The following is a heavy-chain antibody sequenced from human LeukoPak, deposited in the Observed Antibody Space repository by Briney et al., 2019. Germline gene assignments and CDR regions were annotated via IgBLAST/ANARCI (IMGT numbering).Heavy chain of an antibody. CDR2: IKQDGSEK. D-gene: IGHD2-2*01. CDR1: GFTFSNYW. V-gene: IGHV3-7*05. Sequence: PGGSLRLSCAASGFTFSNYWITWVRQAPGKGLEWVANIKQDGSEKYYVDSVKGRFTISRDNAKNSVFLQMSTLRAEDTAVYYCERTGACCSTRSNCDDAWGQGTLVTVSS. J-gene: IGHJ5*02. CDR3: ERTGACCSTRSNCDDA.